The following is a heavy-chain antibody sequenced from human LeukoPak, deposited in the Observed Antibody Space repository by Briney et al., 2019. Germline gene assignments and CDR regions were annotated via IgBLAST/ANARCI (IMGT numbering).Heavy chain of an antibody. CDR2: INSNSGNT. CDR1: GFIFSSYG. D-gene: IGHD5-18*01. J-gene: IGHJ4*02. V-gene: IGHV3-23*01. Sequence: GGSLRLSCAASGFIFSSYGMSWGRQAPGKGLEWVSVINSNSGNTFYADSVKGRFTISRDNSKNTLYLQMNSLRAEDTAVYYCAKGGYSYGYFDYWGQGILVTVSS. CDR3: AKGGYSYGYFDY.